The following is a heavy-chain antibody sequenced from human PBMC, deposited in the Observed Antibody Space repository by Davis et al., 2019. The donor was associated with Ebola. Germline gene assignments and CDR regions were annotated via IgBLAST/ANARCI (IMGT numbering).Heavy chain of an antibody. V-gene: IGHV3-21*01. J-gene: IGHJ6*02. D-gene: IGHD2-2*02. Sequence: PGGSLRLSCAASGFTFSNYNMNWVRQAPGKGLDWISSISSSSSYIYYATSFKGRFTISRDHAKNSLYLQMNSLRAEDTAVYYCARGGCSSTSCYKGRSGFYYYYAMDVWGQGTTVTVSS. CDR3: ARGGCSSTSCYKGRSGFYYYYAMDV. CDR2: ISSSSSYI. CDR1: GFTFSNYN.